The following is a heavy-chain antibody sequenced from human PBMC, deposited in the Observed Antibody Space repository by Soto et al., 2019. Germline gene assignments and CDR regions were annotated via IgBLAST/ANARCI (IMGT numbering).Heavy chain of an antibody. CDR2: IYYSGST. Sequence: SETLSLTCTVSGGSISSYYWSWIRQPPGKGLEWIGYIYYSGSTNYNPSLKSRVTISVDTSKNQFSLKLSSVTAADTAVYYCARDSMYYYDSSGYPTIHFDYWGQGTLVTVSS. V-gene: IGHV4-59*01. CDR3: ARDSMYYYDSSGYPTIHFDY. D-gene: IGHD3-22*01. J-gene: IGHJ4*02. CDR1: GGSISSYY.